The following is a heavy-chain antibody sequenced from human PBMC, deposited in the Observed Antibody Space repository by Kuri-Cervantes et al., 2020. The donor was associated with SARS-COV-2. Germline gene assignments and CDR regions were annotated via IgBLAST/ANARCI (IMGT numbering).Heavy chain of an antibody. Sequence: SLKISCAASGFTFDDYAMHWVRQAPGKGLEWVSGISWNSGSISYADSVKGRFTISRDKAKNSLYLQMNSLRAEDTAVYYCANQGAFGPTNMDVWGKGTTVTVSS. D-gene: IGHD3-16*01. V-gene: IGHV3-9*01. CDR1: GFTFDDYA. J-gene: IGHJ6*03. CDR3: ANQGAFGPTNMDV. CDR2: ISWNSGSI.